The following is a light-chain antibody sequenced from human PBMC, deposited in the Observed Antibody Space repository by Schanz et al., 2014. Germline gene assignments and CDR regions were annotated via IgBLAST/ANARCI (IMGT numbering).Light chain of an antibody. CDR2: DAS. J-gene: IGKJ2*01. Sequence: EIVLTQSPGSLSLSPGESATLSCRASQSVSGYLAWYQQKPGRAPRLVIYDASNRAIGIPARCSGSGSGTDFTLTISRLEPEDFAVYYCHQSFICPTFGQGTKLVIK. CDR1: QSVSGY. V-gene: IGKV3-11*01. CDR3: HQSFICPT.